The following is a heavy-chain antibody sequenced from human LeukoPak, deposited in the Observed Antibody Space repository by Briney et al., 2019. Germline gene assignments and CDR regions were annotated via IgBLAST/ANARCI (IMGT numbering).Heavy chain of an antibody. D-gene: IGHD3-22*01. CDR1: GYTLTELS. Sequence: ASVKVSCKVSGYTLTELSMHWVRQAPGKGLEWMGGFDPEDGETIYAQKFQGRVTMTEDTSTDTAYMELSSLRSEDTAVYYCATGKSDYYDSGGYNDYWGQGTLVTVSS. V-gene: IGHV1-24*01. CDR2: FDPEDGET. CDR3: ATGKSDYYDSGGYNDY. J-gene: IGHJ4*02.